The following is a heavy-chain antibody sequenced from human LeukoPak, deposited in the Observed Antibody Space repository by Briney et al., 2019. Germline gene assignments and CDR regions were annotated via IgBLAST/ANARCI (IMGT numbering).Heavy chain of an antibody. CDR1: GGTFSSYA. V-gene: IGHV1-69*13. J-gene: IGHJ4*02. D-gene: IGHD2-2*01. Sequence: SVKVSCKASGGTFSSYAISWVRQAPGQGLEWMGGIIPIFGTANYAQKFQGRVTITADESTSAAYMELSSLRSEDTAVYYCAREATRNIVVVPAAIYYFDYWGQGTLVTVSS. CDR3: AREATRNIVVVPAAIYYFDY. CDR2: IIPIFGTA.